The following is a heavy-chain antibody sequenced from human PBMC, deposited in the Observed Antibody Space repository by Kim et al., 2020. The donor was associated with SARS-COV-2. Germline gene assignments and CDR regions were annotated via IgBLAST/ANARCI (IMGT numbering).Heavy chain of an antibody. CDR1: GFTFSSYW. D-gene: IGHD3-10*01. CDR3: ARGRPKYASGIGGWFDP. CDR2: IHQDGSEK. V-gene: IGHV3-7*01. Sequence: GGSLRLSCAASGFTFSSYWMSWVRQTPGKGLEWVANIHQDGSEKYYVDSVKGRFTISRDNAKNSLYLQMNSLRAEDTAVYYCARGRPKYASGIGGWFDPWGQGTLVIVSS. J-gene: IGHJ5*02.